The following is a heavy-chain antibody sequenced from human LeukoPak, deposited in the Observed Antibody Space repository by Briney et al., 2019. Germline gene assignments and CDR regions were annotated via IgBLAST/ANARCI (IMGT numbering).Heavy chain of an antibody. D-gene: IGHD3-10*01. CDR1: GGSISSYY. CDR2: IYYSGST. Sequence: SETLSLTCIVSGGSISSYYWSWIRQPPGKGLEWIGYIYYSGSTNYNPSLKSRVTISVDTSKNQFSLKLSSVTAADTAVYYCARQPITMVRGVIVRVWYFDLWGRGTLVTVSS. V-gene: IGHV4-59*08. CDR3: ARQPITMVRGVIVRVWYFDL. J-gene: IGHJ2*01.